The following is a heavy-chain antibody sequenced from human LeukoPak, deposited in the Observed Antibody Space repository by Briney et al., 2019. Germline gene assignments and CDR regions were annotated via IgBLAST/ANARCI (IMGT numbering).Heavy chain of an antibody. V-gene: IGHV6-1*01. D-gene: IGHD3-22*01. CDR2: TYYRSKWYN. CDR1: GDSVSSNSAA. Sequence: SQTLSLTCAISGDSVSSNSAAWNWIRQSPSRGLEWLGRTYYRSKWYNDYAVSVKSRITINPDTSKNQFSLQLNSVTPEDTAVYYCAGSSGYYWFSRIYAFDIWGQGTMVTVSS. J-gene: IGHJ3*02. CDR3: AGSSGYYWFSRIYAFDI.